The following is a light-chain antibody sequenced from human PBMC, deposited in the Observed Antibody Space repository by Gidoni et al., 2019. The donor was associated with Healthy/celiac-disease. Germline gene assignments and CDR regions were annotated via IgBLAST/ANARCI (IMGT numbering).Light chain of an antibody. CDR1: QSVSSSY. J-gene: IGKJ3*01. CDR2: GAS. V-gene: IGKV3-20*01. CDR3: QQYGSSLFT. Sequence: EIVLTQSPGTLSLSPGERATLSCRASQSVSSSYLAWYQQKPGQAPRLIIYGASSRATGIPDFTLTISRLEPEDFAVYYCQQYGSSLFTFGPGTKVDIK.